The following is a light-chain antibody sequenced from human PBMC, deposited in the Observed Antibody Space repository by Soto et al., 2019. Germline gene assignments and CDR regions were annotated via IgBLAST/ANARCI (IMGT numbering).Light chain of an antibody. CDR2: GYN. J-gene: IGLJ1*01. V-gene: IGLV1-40*01. CDR1: SSNIGAGYD. CDR3: QSLDISLSGYV. Sequence: QPVLTQPPSVSGAPGQRVTISCTGGSSNIGAGYDVHWYQQLPGTAPKLLVYGYNNRPAGVPDRFSGSKSGTSASLAITGLQAEDEADYYCQSLDISLSGYVFGSGTKLTVL.